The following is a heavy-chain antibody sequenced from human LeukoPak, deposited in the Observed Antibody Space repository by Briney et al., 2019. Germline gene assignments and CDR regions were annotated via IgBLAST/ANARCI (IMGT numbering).Heavy chain of an antibody. J-gene: IGHJ6*02. Sequence: GGSLRLSCAASGFTFSSYAMSWVRQAPGKGLEWVSAISGSGGNTYYADSVKGRFTISRDTSKNTLYLQMNSLRAEDTAVYYCAKYYYDSSGYSPYYYYGMDVWGQGPTVTVPS. CDR3: AKYYYDSSGYSPYYYYGMDV. V-gene: IGHV3-23*01. CDR1: GFTFSSYA. D-gene: IGHD3-22*01. CDR2: ISGSGGNT.